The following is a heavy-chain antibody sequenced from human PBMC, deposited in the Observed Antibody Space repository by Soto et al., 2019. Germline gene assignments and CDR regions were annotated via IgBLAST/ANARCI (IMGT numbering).Heavy chain of an antibody. V-gene: IGHV1-2*04. CDR1: GYTFTGYY. D-gene: IGHD3-3*01. Sequence: ASVKVSCKASGYTFTGYYMHWVRQAPGQGLEWMGWINPNSGGTNYAQKFQGWVTMTRDTSISTAYMELSRLRSDDTAVYYCARDRSYYDFWSGYHYYYYGMQVWGKGNTVTV. CDR3: ARDRSYYDFWSGYHYYYYGMQV. CDR2: INPNSGGT. J-gene: IGHJ6*04.